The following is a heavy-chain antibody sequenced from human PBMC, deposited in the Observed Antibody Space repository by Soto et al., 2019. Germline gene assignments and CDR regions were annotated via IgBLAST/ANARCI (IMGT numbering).Heavy chain of an antibody. J-gene: IGHJ4*02. Sequence: GASVKVSCKASGYTFTNNDINWVRQAAGQGLEWMGWMNPYSGNTGYARNFHGRVTMTRDNSITTAYMELSSQRSEDTAVYYCVRAPLDYYSADYFDNWGQGTLVTVSS. V-gene: IGHV1-8*01. CDR2: MNPYSGNT. D-gene: IGHD2-21*01. CDR3: VRAPLDYYSADYFDN. CDR1: GYTFTNND.